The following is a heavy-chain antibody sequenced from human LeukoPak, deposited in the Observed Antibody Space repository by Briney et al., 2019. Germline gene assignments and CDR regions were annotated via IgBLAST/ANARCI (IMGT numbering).Heavy chain of an antibody. CDR2: IYSGGST. D-gene: IGHD6-13*01. V-gene: IGHV3-53*01. J-gene: IGHJ4*02. CDR1: GFTVSSNY. Sequence: SGGSLRLSCAASGFTVSSNYMSWVRQAPGKGLEWVSIIYSGGSTYYADSVKGRFTISRDNSKNTLYLQINSLGAEDTAVYYCARGIAAAGTALYNWGQGTLLTVSS. CDR3: ARGIAAAGTALYN.